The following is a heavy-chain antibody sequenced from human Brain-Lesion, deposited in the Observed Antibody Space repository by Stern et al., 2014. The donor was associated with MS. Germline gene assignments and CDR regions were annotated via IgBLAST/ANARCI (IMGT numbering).Heavy chain of an antibody. CDR2: IYYRGST. J-gene: IGHJ4*02. CDR1: GGSISSSSYY. Sequence: VQLEESGPGLVKPSETLSLTCTVSGGSISSSSYYWGWIRQPPGKGLEWIGSIYYRGSTYYNPSLKSRVTISMDPSTNPFSLRLSSGTAADTAVYFCAKLWLGELPESPFDYWGQGTLVTVSS. D-gene: IGHD3-10*01. V-gene: IGHV4-39*01. CDR3: AKLWLGELPESPFDY.